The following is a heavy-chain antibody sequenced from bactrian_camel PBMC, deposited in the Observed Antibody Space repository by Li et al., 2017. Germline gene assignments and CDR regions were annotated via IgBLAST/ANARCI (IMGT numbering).Heavy chain of an antibody. D-gene: IGHD1*01. V-gene: IGHV3S63*01. J-gene: IGHJ4*01. CDR2: QDYDGNT. Sequence: HVQLVESGGGSVQAGGSLRLSCLVPRYIYNRNWIAWFRQGPGNDREGVAYQDYDGNTKYADSVKGRFFISHDRAKKTVYLHMYDLKPEDSAMYYCAAGRPMIPAYLRPADYHVWGQGTQVTVS. CDR1: RYIYNRNW. CDR3: AAGRPMIPAYLRPADYHV.